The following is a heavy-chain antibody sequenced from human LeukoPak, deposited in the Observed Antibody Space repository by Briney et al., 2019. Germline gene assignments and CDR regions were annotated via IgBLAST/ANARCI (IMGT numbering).Heavy chain of an antibody. CDR1: GGTFRKYA. V-gene: IGHV1-69*05. J-gene: IGHJ6*03. D-gene: IGHD1-1*01. Sequence: SVTVSCTVSGGTFRKYAISWVRQAPGQGLERLGRGIPNFGTVNDAQKFQGRVTISTEESTNTAYMELSSLRSEDTAVYYCASRAISGPRTHPSYYYSYMDVWGKGTTVTVSS. CDR2: GIPNFGTV. CDR3: ASRAISGPRTHPSYYYSYMDV.